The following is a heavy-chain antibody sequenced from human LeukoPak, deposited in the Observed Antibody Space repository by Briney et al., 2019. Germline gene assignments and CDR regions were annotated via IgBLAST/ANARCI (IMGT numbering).Heavy chain of an antibody. CDR3: ASITHWYWDY. Sequence: GGSLRLSCAASGFTFSSYSMNWVRQAPGKGLEWVSYISSSSSTIYYADSVKGRFTISRDNAKNSLYLQMNSLRAEDTAVYYCASITHWYWDYWGQGTLVTVSS. V-gene: IGHV3-48*01. J-gene: IGHJ4*02. D-gene: IGHD2-8*02. CDR1: GFTFSSYS. CDR2: ISSSSSTI.